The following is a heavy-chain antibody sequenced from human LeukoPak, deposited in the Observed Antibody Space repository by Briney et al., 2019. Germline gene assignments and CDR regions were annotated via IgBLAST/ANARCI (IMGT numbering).Heavy chain of an antibody. CDR1: GGSIGSSSYY. Sequence: PSETLSLTCTVSGGSIGSSSYYWGWIRQPPGKGLEWVANIKQDGSEKYYVDSVKGRFTISRDNAKNSLYPQMNSLRAEDTAVYYCAREGSDWNYYYYMDVWGKGTTVTISS. J-gene: IGHJ6*03. CDR3: AREGSDWNYYYYMDV. CDR2: IKQDGSEK. V-gene: IGHV3-7*01. D-gene: IGHD6-19*01.